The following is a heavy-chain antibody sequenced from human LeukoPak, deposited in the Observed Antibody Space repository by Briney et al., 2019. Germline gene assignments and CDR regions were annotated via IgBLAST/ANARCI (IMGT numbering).Heavy chain of an antibody. CDR1: GFIFNSYA. V-gene: IGHV3-23*01. CDR2: ITDSGIRT. CDR3: AKGSRGSYDY. D-gene: IGHD1-26*01. J-gene: IGHJ4*02. Sequence: GGSLRLPCAASGFIFNSYAMDWVRQGPEKGLEWVSSITDSGIRTYYADSVKGRFTISRDNSKNTLFLQMNSLRAEDTAVYYCAKGSRGSYDYWGQGTLVTVSS.